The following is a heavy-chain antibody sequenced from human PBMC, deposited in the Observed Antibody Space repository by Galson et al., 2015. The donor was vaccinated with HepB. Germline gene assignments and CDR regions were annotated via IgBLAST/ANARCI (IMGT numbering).Heavy chain of an antibody. D-gene: IGHD3-22*01. CDR3: ARGAYTYYYDSSALDY. J-gene: IGHJ4*02. CDR1: GFTFSSYG. V-gene: IGHV3-33*01. CDR2: IWYDGSNK. Sequence: SLRLSCAASGFTFSSYGMHWVRQAPGKGLEWVAVIWYDGSNKYYADSVKGRFTISRDNSKNTLYLQTNSLRAEDTAVYYCARGAYTYYYDSSALDYWGQGTLVTVSS.